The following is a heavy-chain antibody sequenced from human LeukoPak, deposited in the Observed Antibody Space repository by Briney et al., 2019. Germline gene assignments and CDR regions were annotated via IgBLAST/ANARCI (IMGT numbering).Heavy chain of an antibody. CDR3: ARDLGQYYDTSDNWFDP. CDR1: GFTVSSNY. V-gene: IGHV3-53*01. J-gene: IGHJ5*02. CDR2: IYSGGST. D-gene: IGHD3-22*01. Sequence: GGSLRLSCAVSGFTVSSNYMSWVRQAPGKGLEWVSVIYSGGSTYYADSVKGRFTISRDNAKNKLNLQMNSLRAEDTAVYYCARDLGQYYDTSDNWFDPWGQGTLVTVSS.